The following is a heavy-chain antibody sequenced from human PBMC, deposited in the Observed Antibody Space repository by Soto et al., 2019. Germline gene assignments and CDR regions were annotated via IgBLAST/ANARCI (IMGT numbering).Heavy chain of an antibody. J-gene: IGHJ4*02. CDR3: ASSSGNNYGVGTNYYFDD. CDR1: GGTFSTYS. Sequence: QVQLVQSGAEVKKPGSSVKVSCKTSGGTFSTYSIVWVRQAPGEGLEWMGGIIPIFGTANYAQKFQDRVTITADKSTNTAFMELSSLKSEDTAMYYCASSSGNNYGVGTNYYFDDWGQGTLGTVSS. V-gene: IGHV1-69*06. D-gene: IGHD1-26*01. CDR2: IIPIFGTA.